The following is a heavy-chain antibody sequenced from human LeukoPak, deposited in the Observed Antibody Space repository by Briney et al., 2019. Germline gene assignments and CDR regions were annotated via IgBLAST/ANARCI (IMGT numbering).Heavy chain of an antibody. CDR3: ARSSYYYAADASDI. V-gene: IGHV4-59*01. CDR2: VYYSGST. Sequence: KPSETLSLTCTVSGGSISSYYWSWIRQPPGKGLEWIGYVYYSGSTNYNPSLKSRVTISVDTSKNQFSLKLSSVTAADTAVYYCARSSYYYAADASDIWGQGTMVTVSS. J-gene: IGHJ3*02. D-gene: IGHD3-10*01. CDR1: GGSISSYY.